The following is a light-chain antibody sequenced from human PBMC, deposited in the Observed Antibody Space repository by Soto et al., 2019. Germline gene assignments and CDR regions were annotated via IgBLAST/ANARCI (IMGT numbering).Light chain of an antibody. Sequence: QSVLTQPASVSGSPGQSNTISRPGNSSDVGSYNLVSWYQQHPGKAPKLMVYEVSKRPSGVSNRFSGPKSGSTASLTISGLQAEDEADYYCCSYAGSNNFDVFGTGNKVTVL. V-gene: IGLV2-23*02. CDR2: EVS. J-gene: IGLJ1*01. CDR3: CSYAGSNNFDV. CDR1: SSDVGSYNL.